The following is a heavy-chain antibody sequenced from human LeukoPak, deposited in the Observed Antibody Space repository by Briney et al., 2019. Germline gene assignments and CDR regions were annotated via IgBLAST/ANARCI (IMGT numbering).Heavy chain of an antibody. Sequence: PGGSLRLSCAASGFTFSSYGMHWVRQAPGKGLEWVALISYDGSSKYYADSVKGRFTISRDNSKNTLFLQMNSLRAEDTAVYYCARDRGALDYWGQGTLVTVSS. CDR2: ISYDGSSK. V-gene: IGHV3-30*03. J-gene: IGHJ4*02. CDR1: GFTFSSYG. CDR3: ARDRGALDY.